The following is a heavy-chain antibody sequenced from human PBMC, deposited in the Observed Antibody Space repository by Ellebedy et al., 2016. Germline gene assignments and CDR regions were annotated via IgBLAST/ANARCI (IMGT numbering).Heavy chain of an antibody. CDR2: LYSGGTI. V-gene: IGHV3-53*01. CDR3: VTEVWWRCDS. J-gene: IGHJ4*02. Sequence: GGSLRLSCAASGFTVSANYMSWVRQAPGKGLEWVSTLYSGGTILYADSVKGRFTISRDNAKNSLYLQMNNLRAEDTAVYYCVTEVWWRCDSWGQGTLVTVSS. D-gene: IGHD2-21*01. CDR1: GFTVSANY.